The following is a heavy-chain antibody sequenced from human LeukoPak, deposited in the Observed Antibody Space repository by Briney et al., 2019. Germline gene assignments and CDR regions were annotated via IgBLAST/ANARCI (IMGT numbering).Heavy chain of an antibody. CDR2: IYPGDSDT. CDR1: GYSFTSYW. V-gene: IGHV5-51*01. Sequence: GESLKISCKGSGYSFTSYWIGWVRQMPGKGLEWMGIIYPGDSDTRYSPSFQGQVTISADKSISTAYLQWSSLKASDTAMYYCARTIPRAGAPDYFDYWGQGTLVTVSS. D-gene: IGHD5-24*01. CDR3: ARTIPRAGAPDYFDY. J-gene: IGHJ4*02.